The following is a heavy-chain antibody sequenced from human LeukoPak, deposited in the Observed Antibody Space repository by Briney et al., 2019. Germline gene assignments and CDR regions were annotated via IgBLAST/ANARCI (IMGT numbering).Heavy chain of an antibody. J-gene: IGHJ6*02. D-gene: IGHD6-13*01. Sequence: SQTLSLTCTVSGGSVSSGDYYWSWIRQPPGKGLEWIGYIYYSGSTYYNPSLKSRVTISVDTSKNQFSLKLSSVTAADTAVYYCARATSSSWSPYGMDVWGQGTTVTVSS. CDR1: GGSVSSGDYY. CDR3: ARATSSSWSPYGMDV. V-gene: IGHV4-30-4*01. CDR2: IYYSGST.